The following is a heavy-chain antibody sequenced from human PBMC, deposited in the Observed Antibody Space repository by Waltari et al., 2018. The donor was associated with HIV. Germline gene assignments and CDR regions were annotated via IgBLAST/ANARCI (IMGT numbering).Heavy chain of an antibody. CDR1: GSTFSGYG. Sequence: QVGLVASGGGVVLPGGPRRLLLAASGSTFSGYGLHWVRRALGRGLEWVAFRRNDDSNRYYRDSVKGRFTISRDNAKNTVDLQMNNLKAEDTAVYYCGKDSNYCYDSTGYYCDFWGQGTLVTVSS. CDR3: GKDSNYCYDSTGYYCDF. V-gene: IGHV3-30*02. CDR2: RRNDDSNR. D-gene: IGHD3-3*01. J-gene: IGHJ4*02.